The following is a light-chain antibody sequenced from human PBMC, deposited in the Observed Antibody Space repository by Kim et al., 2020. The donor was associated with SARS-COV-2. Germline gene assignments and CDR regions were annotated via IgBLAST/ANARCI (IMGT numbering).Light chain of an antibody. J-gene: IGKJ2*01. CDR1: QNINNW. Sequence: DVQMTQSPSTLSASIGDRVTITCRASQNINNWLAWYQQKPGNAPNLLIYRASTLEAGVPSRFSGSGSGTEFTLTISSLQPDDFATYYCQQYNSYSPGYTFGQGTKLEIK. CDR3: QQYNSYSPGYT. CDR2: RAS. V-gene: IGKV1-5*03.